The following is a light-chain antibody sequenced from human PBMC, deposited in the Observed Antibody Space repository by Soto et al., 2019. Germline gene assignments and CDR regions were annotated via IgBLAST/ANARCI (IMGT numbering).Light chain of an antibody. V-gene: IGLV1-47*01. CDR1: SSNIGSNY. Sequence: QSVLTQPPSASGTPGQRVTISCSGSSSNIGSNYVYWYQQFPGSGPKLLIYRNDQRPSGVPDRFSGSKSGTSASLAISGPRSEDEADYYCAAWDDSLSAVVFGGGTKVTVL. J-gene: IGLJ2*01. CDR2: RND. CDR3: AAWDDSLSAVV.